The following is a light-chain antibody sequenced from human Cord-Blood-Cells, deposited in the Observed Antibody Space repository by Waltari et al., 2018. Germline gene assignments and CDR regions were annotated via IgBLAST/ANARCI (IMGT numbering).Light chain of an antibody. Sequence: EIVLTQSPGTLSLSPGERATLSCRASQSVSSSYLAWDQQKPGQAPRFPIYGASSRATGIPDRFSGSGSGTAFTLTISRLEPEDLAVYYCQQYGSSVFTFGPGTKVDIK. J-gene: IGKJ3*01. CDR2: GAS. V-gene: IGKV3-20*01. CDR1: QSVSSSY. CDR3: QQYGSSVFT.